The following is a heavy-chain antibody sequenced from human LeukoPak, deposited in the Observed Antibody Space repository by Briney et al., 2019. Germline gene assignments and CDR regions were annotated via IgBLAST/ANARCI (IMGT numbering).Heavy chain of an antibody. CDR2: IYHDEST. V-gene: IGHV4-38-2*02. CDR1: GYSISSDYY. J-gene: IGHJ4*02. Sequence: PSETLSLTCTVSGYSISSDYYWGWVRQPPGKGLEWVGGIYHDESTFYNPSLRYRVTISLDRPKKQFSLRLASVTAADTAIYYCANADTEDYFDYWGQGTLVTVSS. CDR3: ANADTEDYFDY. D-gene: IGHD3-16*01.